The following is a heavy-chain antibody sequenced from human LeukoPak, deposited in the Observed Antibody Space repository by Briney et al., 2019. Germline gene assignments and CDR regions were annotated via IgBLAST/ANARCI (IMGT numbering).Heavy chain of an antibody. CDR1: GYTFTSYY. D-gene: IGHD6-19*01. CDR2: INPNGGST. J-gene: IGHJ4*02. CDR3: AREGVLTKYSSGCLH. Sequence: ASVKVSCKASGYTFTSYYMHWVRQAPGQGLEWMGIINPNGGSTNYAQKFQGRVTMTRDMSTSTVYMELSSLRSDDTAMYYCAREGVLTKYSSGCLHWGQGTLVTVSS. V-gene: IGHV1-46*01.